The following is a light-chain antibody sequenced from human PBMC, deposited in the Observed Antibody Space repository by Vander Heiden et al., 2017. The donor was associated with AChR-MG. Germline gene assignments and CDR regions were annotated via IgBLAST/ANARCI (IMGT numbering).Light chain of an antibody. J-gene: IGKJ1*01. V-gene: IGKV3-20*01. CDR2: GAS. CDR1: QSVSSSH. Sequence: EIVLTQSPGTLSFSPGERATLSCRASQSVSSSHLAWYQQKPGQAPRLLIYGASSRATGIPDRISGSGSGTDFTLTISRLEPEDFAVYFCQQYGSSPGTFGQGTKVEIK. CDR3: QQYGSSPGT.